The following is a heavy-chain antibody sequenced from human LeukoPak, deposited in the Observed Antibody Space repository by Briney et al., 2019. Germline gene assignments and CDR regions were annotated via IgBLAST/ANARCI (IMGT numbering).Heavy chain of an antibody. V-gene: IGHV3-74*01. D-gene: IGHD6-13*01. CDR2: IKSDGSTT. Sequence: GGSLRLSCAASGFSFSNYWMHWVRQAPGTGLVWVSRIKSDGSTTNYADFVKGRFTISRDNAKNTLYLQMNSLRAEDTAVYYCARGTLKAAATDFDYWGQGTLVTVSS. CDR3: ARGTLKAAATDFDY. J-gene: IGHJ4*02. CDR1: GFSFSNYW.